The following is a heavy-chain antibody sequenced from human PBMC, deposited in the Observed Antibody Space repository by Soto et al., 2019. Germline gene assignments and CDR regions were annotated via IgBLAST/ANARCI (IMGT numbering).Heavy chain of an antibody. CDR2: IIPILGIA. CDR1: GGTFSSYT. V-gene: IGHV1-69*02. J-gene: IGHJ3*02. D-gene: IGHD2-15*01. Sequence: SVKVSCKASGGTFSSYTISWVRQAPGQGLEWMGRIIPILGIANYAQKFQGRVTITADKSTSTAYMELSSLRSEDTAVYYCARVPARYCSGGRCYSSDAFDISGQGTMVTLSS. CDR3: ARVPARYCSGGRCYSSDAFDI.